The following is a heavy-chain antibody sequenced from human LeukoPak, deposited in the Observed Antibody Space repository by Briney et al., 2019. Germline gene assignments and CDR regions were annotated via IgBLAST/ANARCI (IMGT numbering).Heavy chain of an antibody. CDR3: ASRLLWFGELHYP. CDR2: INPNSGGT. V-gene: IGHV1-2*02. Sequence: ASVKVSCKASGYTFTGYYMHWVRQAPGQGLEWMGWINPNSGGTNYAQKFQGRVTMTRNTSISTAYMELSSLRSEDTAVYYCASRLLWFGELHYPWGQGTLVTVSS. J-gene: IGHJ5*02. D-gene: IGHD3-10*01. CDR1: GYTFTGYY.